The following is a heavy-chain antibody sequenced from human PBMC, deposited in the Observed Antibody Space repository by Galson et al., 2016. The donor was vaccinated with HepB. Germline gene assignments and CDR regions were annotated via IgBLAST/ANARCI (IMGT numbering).Heavy chain of an antibody. J-gene: IGHJ4*02. CDR3: AREGVDLGATVPHFES. Sequence: SVKVSCKASGYPYISYGINWVRQAPGQGLEWVGVINPRGGSTGTAQKFQGRLTLTTDTSTKMFYLELSSLNPEDTAIYYCAREGVDLGATVPHFESWGQGSLVAVSS. CDR2: INPRGGST. CDR1: GYPYISYG. V-gene: IGHV1-46*01. D-gene: IGHD5-12*01.